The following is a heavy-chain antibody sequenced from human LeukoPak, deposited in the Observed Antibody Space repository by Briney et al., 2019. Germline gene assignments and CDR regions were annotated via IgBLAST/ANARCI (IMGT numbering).Heavy chain of an antibody. CDR3: ARNWGEFDP. V-gene: IGHV1-8*02. CDR2: MNPNSGNT. D-gene: IGHD7-27*01. CDR1: GYTFTSYG. Sequence: GASVKVSCKASGYTFTSYGISWVRQAPGQGLEWMGWMNPNSGNTGYAQKFQGRVTMTRSTSISTAYMELSSLRSEDTAVYYCARNWGEFDPWGQGTLVTVSS. J-gene: IGHJ5*02.